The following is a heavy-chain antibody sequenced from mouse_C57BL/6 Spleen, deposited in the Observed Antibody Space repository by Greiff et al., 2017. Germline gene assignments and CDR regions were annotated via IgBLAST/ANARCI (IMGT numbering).Heavy chain of an antibody. CDR3: ARHDITTVVAMDY. CDR1: GFSLTSYG. V-gene: IGHV2-6-1*01. CDR2: IWSDGST. J-gene: IGHJ4*01. Sequence: VQLVESGPGLVAPSQSLSITCTVSGFSLTSYGVHWVRQPPGKGLEWLVVIWSDGSTTYNSARKSRLSISKDNSKSQVFLKMNSLQTDDTAMYYCARHDITTVVAMDYWGQGTSVTVSS. D-gene: IGHD1-1*01.